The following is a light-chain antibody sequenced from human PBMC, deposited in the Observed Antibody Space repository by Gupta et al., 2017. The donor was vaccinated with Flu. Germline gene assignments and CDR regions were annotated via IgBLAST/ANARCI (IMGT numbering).Light chain of an antibody. CDR2: GVN. CDR3: SSYDIGDVCV. Sequence: QSALTQPASVSGSLGQSITISCTGTTITLGNYPFLSWYQHHSGKAPQLMIAGVNSRPAGVYNCAFATYSGNTDPTTIGLQQAEDDAYYYCSSYDIGDVCVFGGGT. J-gene: IGLJ3*02. V-gene: IGLV2-23*02. CDR1: TITLGNYPF.